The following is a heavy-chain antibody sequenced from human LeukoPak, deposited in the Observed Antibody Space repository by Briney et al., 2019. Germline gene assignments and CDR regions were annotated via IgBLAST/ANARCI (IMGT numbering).Heavy chain of an antibody. CDR2: ISGTGGYST. D-gene: IGHD6-13*01. Sequence: GGSLRLSCAASGFTFSSYAMSWVRQAPGKGLEWVSTISGTGGYSTYYADSVKGRFTISRDNSKNTLYLQVNSLRAEDTAVYYCAKFGSNSWTRYFDPWGQGTLVTVSS. CDR1: GFTFSSYA. V-gene: IGHV3-23*01. CDR3: AKFGSNSWTRYFDP. J-gene: IGHJ5*02.